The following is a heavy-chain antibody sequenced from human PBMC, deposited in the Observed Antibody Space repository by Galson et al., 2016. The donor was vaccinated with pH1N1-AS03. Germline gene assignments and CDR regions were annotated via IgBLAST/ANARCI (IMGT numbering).Heavy chain of an antibody. CDR2: LDCDDDK. J-gene: IGHJ1*01. Sequence: PALVKPPQTLTLTCSLSGFPVTKSGMRVSWLRQSPGKTLEWLARLDCDDDKVHRPSLQTRVAIPMDTPRHQVFLTMTHMGPADPATYFCARRPFLVSDPFDLWGQGILVTVSS. D-gene: IGHD3-9*01. CDR3: ARRPFLVSDPFDL. CDR1: GFPVTKSGMR. V-gene: IGHV2-70*04.